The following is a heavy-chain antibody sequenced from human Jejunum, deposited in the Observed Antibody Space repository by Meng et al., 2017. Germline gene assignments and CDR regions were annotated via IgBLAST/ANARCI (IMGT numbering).Heavy chain of an antibody. D-gene: IGHD2-15*01. CDR2: IYPNSGDT. J-gene: IGHJ4*02. CDR1: GYTFTDYY. V-gene: IGHV1-2*06. CDR3: ARSREGYCSGDGCYHFDS. Sequence: ASVKVSCKASGYTFTDYYVHWVRQAPGQGLEWMGRIYPNSGDTYYAHNFEGRVTMTRDTSITTAYMELSGLKSDDTAVFFCARSREGYCSGDGCYHFDSWGQGTLVTVSS.